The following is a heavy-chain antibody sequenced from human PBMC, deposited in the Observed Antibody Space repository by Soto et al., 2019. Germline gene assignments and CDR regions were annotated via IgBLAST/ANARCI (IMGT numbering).Heavy chain of an antibody. CDR1: GFSISADGVG. Sequence: QITLKESGPTLVKPTQTLTLTCSCSGFSISADGVGVGWIRQPPGKALEWLAILYWDGDERYSPSLSSRLTIPKHTDRNQVVVTMTNVDPVYTATYVCAPSRRKASVGGGNCCYLYSSGQGTLVTVSS. CDR2: LYWDGDE. CDR3: APSRRKASVGGGNCCYLYS. D-gene: IGHD2-15*01. V-gene: IGHV2-5*02. J-gene: IGHJ4*02.